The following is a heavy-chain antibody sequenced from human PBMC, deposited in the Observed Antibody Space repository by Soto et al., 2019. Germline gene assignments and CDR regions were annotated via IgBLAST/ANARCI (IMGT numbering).Heavy chain of an antibody. CDR3: ARRGYSNGYYYYRMAV. CDR1: GYSFSNYW. J-gene: IGHJ6*02. CDR2: IYPDDSDS. V-gene: IGHV5-51*01. D-gene: IGHD5-18*01. Sequence: EALKISCMGSGYSFSNYWIGWVRQMPGKGLEWMGIIYPDDSDSRYSPSFQGQVTISADKSINTAYLQWSSLKASDTATYYCARRGYSNGYYYYRMAVWGQGTTVTGSS.